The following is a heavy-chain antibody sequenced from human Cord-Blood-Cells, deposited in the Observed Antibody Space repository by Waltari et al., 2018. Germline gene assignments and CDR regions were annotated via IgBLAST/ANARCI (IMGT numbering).Heavy chain of an antibody. V-gene: IGHV1-24*01. D-gene: IGHD3-3*01. CDR1: GYTLTELS. CDR2: FSPEDGET. CDR3: ASRPIYDFWSGYFDY. Sequence: QVQLVQSGAEVKKPGASVKVSCKVSGYTLTELSMHWVRQAPGKGLEWMGGFSPEDGETIYAQKCQGRVTMTEDTSTDTAYMELSSLRSEDTAVYYCASRPIYDFWSGYFDYWGQGTLVTVSS. J-gene: IGHJ4*02.